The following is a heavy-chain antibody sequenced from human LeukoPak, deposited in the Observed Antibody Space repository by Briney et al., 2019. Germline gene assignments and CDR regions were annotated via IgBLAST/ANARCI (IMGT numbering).Heavy chain of an antibody. D-gene: IGHD3-10*01. V-gene: IGHV3-53*01. Sequence: PGGFLRLSCAASGFTVSSYYMSWVRQAPGKGLECVSVIYSGGNTYYADSVKGRFTISRDNSKNTLYLQMNSLRAEDTAVYYCARDPTSVRGVNDAFDIWGQGTMVTVSS. CDR2: IYSGGNT. J-gene: IGHJ3*02. CDR3: ARDPTSVRGVNDAFDI. CDR1: GFTVSSYY.